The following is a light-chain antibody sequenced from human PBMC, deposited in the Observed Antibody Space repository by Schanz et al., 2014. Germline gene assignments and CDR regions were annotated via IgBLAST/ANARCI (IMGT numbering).Light chain of an antibody. Sequence: DIQMPQSPSSLSASVGDRVTITCQASQSISAWLAWYQQKPGMAPKLLIYQASSLQSGVPSRFSGSGSGTEFTLTITSLQPDDFATYYCQHETFGQGTKLEIK. J-gene: IGKJ2*01. CDR3: QHET. CDR2: QAS. CDR1: QSISAW. V-gene: IGKV1-5*03.